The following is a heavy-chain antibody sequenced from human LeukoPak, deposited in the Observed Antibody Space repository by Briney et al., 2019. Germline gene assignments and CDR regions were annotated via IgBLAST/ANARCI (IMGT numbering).Heavy chain of an antibody. V-gene: IGHV4-34*01. D-gene: IGHD3-22*01. CDR3: ARGTNYDSSGYPYYYYMDV. Sequence: SETLSLTCAVYGGSFSGYYWSWIRQPPGKGLEWIGEINHSGSTNYNPSLKRRVTISVDTSKNQFSLKLSSVTAADTAVYYCARGTNYDSSGYPYYYYMDVWGKGTTVTVSS. CDR1: GGSFSGYY. J-gene: IGHJ6*03. CDR2: INHSGST.